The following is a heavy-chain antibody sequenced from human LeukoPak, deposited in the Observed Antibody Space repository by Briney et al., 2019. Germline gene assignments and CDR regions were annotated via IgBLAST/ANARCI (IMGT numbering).Heavy chain of an antibody. Sequence: ASVKVSCKASGYTFTGYYMHWVRQAPGQGLEWMGWINPNSGGTNYAQKFQGRVTMTRDTSISTAYMELSRLRSDDTAVYYCARSTDCSSTSCNASPAGDYWGQGTLVTVSS. V-gene: IGHV1-2*02. CDR3: ARSTDCSSTSCNASPAGDY. CDR2: INPNSGGT. D-gene: IGHD2-2*01. CDR1: GYTFTGYY. J-gene: IGHJ4*02.